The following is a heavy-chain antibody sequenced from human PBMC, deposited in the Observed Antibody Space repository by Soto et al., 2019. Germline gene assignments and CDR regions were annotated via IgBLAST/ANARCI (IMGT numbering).Heavy chain of an antibody. CDR2: INHSGST. Sequence: SETLSLTCAVYGGSFSGYYGSWIRPPPGKGLEWIGEINHSGSTNYNPSLKSRVTISVDTSKNQFSLKLSSVTAADTAVYYCARGPSDYDFWSGYYDFDYWGQGTLVTVSS. V-gene: IGHV4-34*01. J-gene: IGHJ4*02. D-gene: IGHD3-3*01. CDR3: ARGPSDYDFWSGYYDFDY. CDR1: GGSFSGYY.